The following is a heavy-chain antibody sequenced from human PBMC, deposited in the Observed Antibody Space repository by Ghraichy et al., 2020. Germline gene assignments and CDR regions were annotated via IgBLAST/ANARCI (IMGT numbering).Heavy chain of an antibody. J-gene: IGHJ4*01. V-gene: IGHV3-15*01. CDR3: ATVAGSELLSYFFDY. CDR1: GFAFSDAW. D-gene: IGHD1-7*01. CDR2: IKAKTYGGTT. Sequence: GGSLRLSCAASGFAFSDAWMSWVRQAPGMGLEWVGRIKAKTYGGTTDYAPSVKDRFIISRDDSRNTLYLQINSLKTEDTAVYYCATVAGSELLSYFFDYWGPGTLLTVSS.